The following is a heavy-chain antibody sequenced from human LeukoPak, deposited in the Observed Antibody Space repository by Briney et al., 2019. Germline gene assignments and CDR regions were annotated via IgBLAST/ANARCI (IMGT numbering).Heavy chain of an antibody. CDR2: IYYSGST. J-gene: IGHJ4*02. D-gene: IGHD4-11*01. Sequence: SQTLSLTCTVSGGSISSGGYYWSWIRQHPGKGLEWIGYIYYSGSTYYNPSLKSRVTISVDTSKNQFSLKLSSVTAADTAVYYCARTWASLTVNAFYYFDYWSQGTLVTVSS. CDR1: GGSISSGGYY. V-gene: IGHV4-31*03. CDR3: ARTWASLTVNAFYYFDY.